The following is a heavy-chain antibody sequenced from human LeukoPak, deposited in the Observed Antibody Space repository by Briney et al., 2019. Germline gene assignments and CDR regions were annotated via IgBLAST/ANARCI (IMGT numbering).Heavy chain of an antibody. CDR1: GFTVSSND. CDR2: MSGSGGMT. J-gene: IGHJ4*02. V-gene: IGHV3-23*01. Sequence: GGSLRLSCAASGFTVSSNDMSWVRQAPGEGLEWVSSMSGSGGMTYSADSVKGRFTPSRDNSKDTLYLQMNNLRVEDTAIYYCAKGPFFYYDASGYNYFDSWGQGTLVTVSS. D-gene: IGHD3-22*01. CDR3: AKGPFFYYDASGYNYFDS.